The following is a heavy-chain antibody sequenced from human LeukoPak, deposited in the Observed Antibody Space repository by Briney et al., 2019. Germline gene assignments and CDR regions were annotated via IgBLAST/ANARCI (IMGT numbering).Heavy chain of an antibody. V-gene: IGHV3-30*02. J-gene: IGHJ4*02. Sequence: PGGSLRLSCAASGFTFSSYGMHWVRQAPGKGLEWVAFIRYDGSNKYYADSVKGRFTISRDNSKNTLYLQMNSLRAEDTAVYYCARAKVFWSGSPFWGQGTLVTVSS. CDR2: IRYDGSNK. D-gene: IGHD3-3*01. CDR3: ARAKVFWSGSPF. CDR1: GFTFSSYG.